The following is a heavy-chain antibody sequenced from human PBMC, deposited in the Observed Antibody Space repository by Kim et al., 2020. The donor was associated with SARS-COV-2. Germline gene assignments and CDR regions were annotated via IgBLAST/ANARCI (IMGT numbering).Heavy chain of an antibody. V-gene: IGHV4-34*01. J-gene: IGHJ3*02. CDR1: GGSFSGYY. Sequence: SETLSLTCAVYGGSFSGYYWSWIRQPPGKGLEWIGEINHSGSTNYNPSLKSRVTISVDTSKNQFSLKLSSVTAADTAVYYCARGYYYDSSGYFVWYHNDAFDIWGQGTMVTVSS. CDR3: ARGYYYDSSGYFVWYHNDAFDI. D-gene: IGHD3-22*01. CDR2: INHSGST.